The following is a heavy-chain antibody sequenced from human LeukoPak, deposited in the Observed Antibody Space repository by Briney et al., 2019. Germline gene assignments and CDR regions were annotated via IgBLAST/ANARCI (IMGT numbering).Heavy chain of an antibody. CDR1: GFTFSSYG. CDR2: ISYDGSNK. J-gene: IGHJ4*02. Sequence: GGSLRLSCAASGFTFSSYGMHWVRQAPGKGLEWVAVISYDGSNKYYADSVKGRFTISRDNSKNTLYLQMNSLRAEDTAVYYCAKGRDGDYWGQGTLVTVSP. CDR3: AKGRDGDY. V-gene: IGHV3-30*18. D-gene: IGHD6-6*01.